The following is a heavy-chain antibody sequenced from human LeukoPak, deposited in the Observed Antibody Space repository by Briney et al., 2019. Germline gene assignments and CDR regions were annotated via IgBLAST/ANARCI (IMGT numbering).Heavy chain of an antibody. Sequence: GESLKISCKGSGYTFTSYDINWVRQATGQGLEWMGWMNPNRGKTGYAQKFQGRVTITRNTSISTAYRELNRLRPDDTAVYYCARWLIGLDYWGQGTLVTVSS. J-gene: IGHJ4*02. V-gene: IGHV1-8*03. CDR1: GYTFTSYD. D-gene: IGHD3-22*01. CDR2: MNPNRGKT. CDR3: ARWLIGLDY.